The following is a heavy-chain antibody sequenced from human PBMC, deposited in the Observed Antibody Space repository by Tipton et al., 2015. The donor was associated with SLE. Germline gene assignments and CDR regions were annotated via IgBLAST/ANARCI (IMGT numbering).Heavy chain of an antibody. CDR3: ARDSRYYGSGSLES. CDR2: IKQDGSEK. V-gene: IGHV3-7*01. CDR1: GFTFSDYY. Sequence: SLRLSCAASGFTFSDYYMSWIRQAPGKGLEWVANIKQDGSEKYYVDSVKGRFTISRDNSKNTLYLQMNSLRAEDTAVYYCARDSRYYGSGSLESWGQGTLITVSS. D-gene: IGHD3-10*01. J-gene: IGHJ4*02.